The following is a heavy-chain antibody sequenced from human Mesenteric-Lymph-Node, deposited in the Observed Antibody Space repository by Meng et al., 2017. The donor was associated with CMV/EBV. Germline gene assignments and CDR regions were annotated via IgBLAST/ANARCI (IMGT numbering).Heavy chain of an antibody. Sequence: SGPTLVKPTQTLTLTCTFSGFSLTTRGVAGGWIRQPPGKALEWLAHIYGNGDKYYSTSLKSRLTITKDTSKNQVVLTMTNVDPVDTATYYCAHLDGTTWYYYDYWGQGTLVTVSS. J-gene: IGHJ4*02. CDR3: AHLDGTTWYYYDY. CDR2: IYGNGDK. CDR1: GFSLTTRGVA. D-gene: IGHD5-24*01. V-gene: IGHV2-5*01.